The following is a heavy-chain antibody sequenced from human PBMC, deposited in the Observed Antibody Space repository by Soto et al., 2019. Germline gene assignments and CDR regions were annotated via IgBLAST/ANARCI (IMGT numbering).Heavy chain of an antibody. CDR2: IQSGGPT. CDR1: GFTVSSKY. D-gene: IGHD2-21*01. CDR3: ARDDVLCDGGRCHGVTLEV. J-gene: IGHJ6*04. V-gene: IGHV3-66*01. Sequence: GGSLRLSCAASGFTVSSKYMSWVRQAPGKGLEWVSLIQSGGPTYYADSVKGRFTISRDTSENTVHLQMDSLRAEDTAVYYCARDDVLCDGGRCHGVTLEVWGKGTTVTVSS.